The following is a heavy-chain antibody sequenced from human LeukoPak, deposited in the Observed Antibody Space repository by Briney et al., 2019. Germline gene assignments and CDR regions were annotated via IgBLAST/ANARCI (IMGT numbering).Heavy chain of an antibody. CDR1: GVSFSGYY. CDR3: ARGPSRHSYGIY. J-gene: IGHJ4*02. Sequence: PSETLSLTCAVYGVSFSGYYWSWIRQPPGKGLEWIGEINHSGSTNYNPSLKSRVTISVDTSKNQFSLKLSSVTAADTAVYYCARGPSRHSYGIYWGQGTLVTVSS. V-gene: IGHV4-34*01. D-gene: IGHD5-18*01. CDR2: INHSGST.